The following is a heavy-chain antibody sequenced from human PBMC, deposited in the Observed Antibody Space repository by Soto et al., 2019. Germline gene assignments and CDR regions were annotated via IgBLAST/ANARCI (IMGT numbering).Heavy chain of an antibody. CDR2: INAGNGNT. Sequence: ASVKVSCKASGYTFTSYAMHWVRQAPGQRLGWMGWINAGNGNTKYSQKFQGRVTITRDTSASTAYMELSSLRSEDTAVYYCARGPVYDYIWGSYRYTGADYWGQGTLVTVSS. J-gene: IGHJ4*02. V-gene: IGHV1-3*01. D-gene: IGHD3-16*02. CDR1: GYTFTSYA. CDR3: ARGPVYDYIWGSYRYTGADY.